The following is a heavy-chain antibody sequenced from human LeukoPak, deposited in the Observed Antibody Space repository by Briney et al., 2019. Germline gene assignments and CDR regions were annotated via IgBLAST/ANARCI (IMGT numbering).Heavy chain of an antibody. J-gene: IGHJ4*02. V-gene: IGHV1-69*02. CDR1: GGTFSSYT. Sequence: VASVKVSCKASGGTFSSYTIGWVRQAPGQGLEWMGRIIPIPGIANYAQKFQGRVTITADKSTSTAYMELSSLRSEDTAVYYYARLQPLGIIDYWGQGTLVTVSS. CDR3: ARLQPLGIIDY. CDR2: IIPIPGIA. D-gene: IGHD7-27*01.